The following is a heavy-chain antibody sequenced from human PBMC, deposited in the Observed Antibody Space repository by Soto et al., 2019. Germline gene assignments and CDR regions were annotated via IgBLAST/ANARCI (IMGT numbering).Heavy chain of an antibody. J-gene: IGHJ4*02. D-gene: IGHD3-16*01. V-gene: IGHV3-74*01. CDR1: GFTFNKYW. Sequence: EVQLVESGGGLFQPGGSLRLSCAASGFTFNKYWIHWVRQAPGTGLVWVSRIKYDATSTNYAYSVKGRFSISRDNAQNTVHLQMSSLRGDDTAVYYCVRGALGSYYFDYWGQGTLVTVSS. CDR2: IKYDATST. CDR3: VRGALGSYYFDY.